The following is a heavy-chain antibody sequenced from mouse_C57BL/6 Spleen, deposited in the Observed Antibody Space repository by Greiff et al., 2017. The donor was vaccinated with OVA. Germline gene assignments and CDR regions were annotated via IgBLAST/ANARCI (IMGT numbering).Heavy chain of an antibody. V-gene: IGHV1-39*01. J-gene: IGHJ2*01. CDR1: GYSFTDYN. CDR2: INPNYGTT. Sequence: EVQLQESGPELVKPGASVKISCKASGYSFTDYNMNWVKQSNGKSLEWIGVINPNYGTTSYNQKFKGKATLTVDQSSSTAYMQLNSLTSEDSAVYYCARSLFITTVVAFDYWGQGTTLTVSS. D-gene: IGHD1-1*01. CDR3: ARSLFITTVVAFDY.